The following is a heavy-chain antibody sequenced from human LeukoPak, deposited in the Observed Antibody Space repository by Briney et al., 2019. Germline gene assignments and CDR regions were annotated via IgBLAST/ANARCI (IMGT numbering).Heavy chain of an antibody. CDR1: GFTFRSYV. CDR2: VSNGGRDK. D-gene: IGHD1-14*01. CDR3: ARDRNSPAKYYFDY. J-gene: IGHJ4*02. Sequence: GGSLRLSCSASGFTFRSYVMHWVRQAPGKGLEWVAVVSNGGRDKHYADSVKGRFTISRDNSENTLYLQMNTLRAEDTAVYYCARDRNSPAKYYFDYWGQGTLVTVSS. V-gene: IGHV3-30*01.